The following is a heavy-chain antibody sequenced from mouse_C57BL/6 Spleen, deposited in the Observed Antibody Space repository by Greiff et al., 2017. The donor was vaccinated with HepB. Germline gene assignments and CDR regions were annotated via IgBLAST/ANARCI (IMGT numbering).Heavy chain of an antibody. CDR2: IHPNSGST. V-gene: IGHV1-64*01. CDR3: ARWSITTVVARYFDV. Sequence: QVQLQQPGAELVKPGASVKLSCKASGYTFTSYWMHWVKQRPGQGLEWIGMIHPNSGSTNYNEKFKSKAKLTVDKSSSTAYMQLSSLTSEDSAVYYCARWSITTVVARYFDVWGTGTTVTVSS. CDR1: GYTFTSYW. D-gene: IGHD1-1*01. J-gene: IGHJ1*03.